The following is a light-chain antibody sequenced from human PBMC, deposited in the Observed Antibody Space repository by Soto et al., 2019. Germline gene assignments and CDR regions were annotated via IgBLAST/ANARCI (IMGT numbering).Light chain of an antibody. CDR3: TSYTSSSTYV. CDR1: RSDVGGHNS. V-gene: IGLV2-14*01. CDR2: NVS. Sequence: QSVLTQPASVSGSPGQSLTICCTGTRSDVGGHNSVSWYQQHPGKAPKLMIYNVSNRPSGVSNRFSGSKSGNTASLTISGLLAEDEADYYCTSYTSSSTYVFGAGTKVTV. J-gene: IGLJ1*01.